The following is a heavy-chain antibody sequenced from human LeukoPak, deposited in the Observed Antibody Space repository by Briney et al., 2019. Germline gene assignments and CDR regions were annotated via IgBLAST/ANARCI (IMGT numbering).Heavy chain of an antibody. V-gene: IGHV3-66*01. CDR1: GFTFSNAW. CDR2: IYGGGST. CDR3: ARYGSGSYLYYFDY. J-gene: IGHJ4*02. Sequence: PGGSLRLSCAASGFTFSNAWMSWVRQAPGKGLEWVSVIYGGGSTYYADSVKGRFTISRDNSKNTLYLQMNSLRAEDTAVYYCARYGSGSYLYYFDYWGQGTLVTVSS. D-gene: IGHD3-10*01.